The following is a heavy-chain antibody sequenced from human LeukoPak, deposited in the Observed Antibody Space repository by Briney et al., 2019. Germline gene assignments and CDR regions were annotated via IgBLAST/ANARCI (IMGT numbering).Heavy chain of an antibody. CDR1: GDSISSYY. CDR3: ARGSQRITVFGVVTDY. CDR2: IYYTGST. D-gene: IGHD3-3*01. J-gene: IGHJ4*02. Sequence: PSETLSLTCAVSGDSISSYYWSWIRQTPGKGLEWIGYIYYTGSTNYNPSLKSRVTISVDTSKNQFSLKLSSVTAADTAVYFCARGSQRITVFGVVTDYWGQGTLVSVSS. V-gene: IGHV4-59*01.